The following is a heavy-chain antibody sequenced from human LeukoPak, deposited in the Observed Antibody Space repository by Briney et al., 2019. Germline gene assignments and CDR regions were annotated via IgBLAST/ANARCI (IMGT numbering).Heavy chain of an antibody. CDR2: IRYDGSNK. CDR3: ARDLYSASRRRGIVVVPAAMSGY. D-gene: IGHD2-2*01. Sequence: GGSLRLSCAASGFTFSSYGMHWVRQAPGKGLEWVAFIRYDGSNKYYADSVKGRFTISRDNSKNTLYLQMNSLRSDDTAVYYCARDLYSASRRRGIVVVPAAMSGYWGQGTLVTVSS. V-gene: IGHV3-30*02. CDR1: GFTFSSYG. J-gene: IGHJ4*02.